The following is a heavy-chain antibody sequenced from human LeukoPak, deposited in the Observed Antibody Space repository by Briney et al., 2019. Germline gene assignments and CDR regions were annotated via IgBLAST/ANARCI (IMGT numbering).Heavy chain of an antibody. V-gene: IGHV4-34*01. CDR2: INHSGST. J-gene: IGHJ4*02. Sequence: KPSETLSLTCAVYGGSFSGYYWSWIRQPPGKGLEWIGEINHSGSTYYNPSLKSRVTISVDRSKNQFSLKLSSVTAADTAVYYCASHFDYGDYGRYFDYWGQGTLVTVSS. CDR3: ASHFDYGDYGRYFDY. CDR1: GGSFSGYY. D-gene: IGHD4-17*01.